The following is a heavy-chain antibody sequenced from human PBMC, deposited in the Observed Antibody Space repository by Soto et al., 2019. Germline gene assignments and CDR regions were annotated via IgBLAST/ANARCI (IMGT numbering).Heavy chain of an antibody. CDR2: ISGNSGTT. D-gene: IGHD3-3*01. V-gene: IGHV3-23*01. Sequence: EVQLLESGGDFKQPGGSLRLSCEGSGFNFSNYALNWVRQAPGKRLEWVSVISGNSGTTYYAASVKGRFTISRDNSKKPLYLQRNSLRADDTAVYYCAKGRAITVFGVITPFDSWGQGTLVTVSS. CDR1: GFNFSNYA. CDR3: AKGRAITVFGVITPFDS. J-gene: IGHJ4*02.